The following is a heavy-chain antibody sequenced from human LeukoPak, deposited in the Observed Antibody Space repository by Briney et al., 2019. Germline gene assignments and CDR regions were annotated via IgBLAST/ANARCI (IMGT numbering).Heavy chain of an antibody. V-gene: IGHV1-18*01. Sequence: ASVKVSCKASGYTFSHYGISWVRQAPGQGLEWMGWSSAYKGNTNYAQTFQGRVTMTTDTSTNTAYMELRSLTSDDTAVYYCATDLAMVRGVIGGDYWGQGTLVTVSS. CDR3: ATDLAMVRGVIGGDY. J-gene: IGHJ4*02. D-gene: IGHD3-10*01. CDR1: GYTFSHYG. CDR2: SSAYKGNT.